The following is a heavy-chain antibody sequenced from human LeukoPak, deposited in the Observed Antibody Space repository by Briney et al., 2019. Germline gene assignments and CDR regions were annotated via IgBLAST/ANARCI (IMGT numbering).Heavy chain of an antibody. CDR1: GFTFSNYA. Sequence: GGSLRLSCAASGFTFSNYAILWVRQAPGKGLEWVAVISYDGSSKNFADSVKGRFTISRDNSKNTLYLQMNSLRVEDTAVYYCARDYHGSGSLTTFDYWGQGTLVTISS. D-gene: IGHD3-10*01. CDR2: ISYDGSSK. J-gene: IGHJ4*02. V-gene: IGHV3-30-3*01. CDR3: ARDYHGSGSLTTFDY.